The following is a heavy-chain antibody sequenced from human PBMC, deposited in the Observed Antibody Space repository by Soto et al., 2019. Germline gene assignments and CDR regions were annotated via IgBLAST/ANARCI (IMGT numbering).Heavy chain of an antibody. CDR1: GGTFSSYA. Sequence: QVPLVQSGAEVKKPGSSVKVSCKASGGTFSSYAISWVRQAPGQGLEWMGGIIPIFGTANYAQKFQGRVTITADESTSTAYMELSSLRSEDTAVYYCARGPPNYYYDSSGYGGDYWGQGTLVTVSS. J-gene: IGHJ4*02. V-gene: IGHV1-69*01. CDR3: ARGPPNYYYDSSGYGGDY. D-gene: IGHD3-22*01. CDR2: IIPIFGTA.